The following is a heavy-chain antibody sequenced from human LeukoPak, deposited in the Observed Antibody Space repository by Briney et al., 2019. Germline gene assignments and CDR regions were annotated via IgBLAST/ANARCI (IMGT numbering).Heavy chain of an antibody. J-gene: IGHJ5*02. CDR3: ARDGCSSTSCSPSWFNP. CDR2: ISSSSSRI. V-gene: IGHV3-21*01. Sequence: GGSLRLSCAASGLTFSSYSMNWVRQAPGKGLVWVSCISSSSSRINYADSVKGRFTISRDNAKNSLCLQMNSLRAEDTAVYYCARDGCSSTSCSPSWFNPLGQGTLVSVSS. CDR1: GLTFSSYS. D-gene: IGHD2-2*01.